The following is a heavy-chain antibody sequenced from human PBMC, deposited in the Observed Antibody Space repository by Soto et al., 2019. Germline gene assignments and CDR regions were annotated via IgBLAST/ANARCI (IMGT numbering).Heavy chain of an antibody. V-gene: IGHV4-59*08. CDR1: GGSISSYY. CDR2: IYYSGST. J-gene: IGHJ4*02. Sequence: SETLCLTCTVSGGSISSYYLSWIRQPPGKGLEWIGYIYYSGSTSYNPSLKSRVTISVDTSKNQFSLKLSSVTAADTAVYYCARTGGYFDWLPPYYFDYWGQGTLVTVSS. CDR3: ARTGGYFDWLPPYYFDY. D-gene: IGHD3-9*01.